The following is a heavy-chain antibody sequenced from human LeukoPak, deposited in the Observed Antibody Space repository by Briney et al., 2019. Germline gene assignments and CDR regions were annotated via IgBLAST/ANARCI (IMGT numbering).Heavy chain of an antibody. V-gene: IGHV3-30-3*01. D-gene: IGHD2-15*01. CDR3: ARDGSGGSCYI. CDR2: ISYDGSNK. J-gene: IGHJ4*02. CDR1: GFTFSSYA. Sequence: GRSPRLSCAASGFTFSSYAMHWVRQAPGKGLEWVAVISYDGSNKYYADSVKGRFTISRDNSKNTLYLQMNSLRAEDTAVYYCARDGSGGSCYIWGQGTLVTVSS.